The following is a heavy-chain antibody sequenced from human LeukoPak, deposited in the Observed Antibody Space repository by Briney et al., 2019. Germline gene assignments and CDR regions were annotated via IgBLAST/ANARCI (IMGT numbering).Heavy chain of an antibody. Sequence: PSETLSLTCAVYGGSFSGYYWSWIRQPAGKGLEWIGRIYTSGSSNYNPSLKSRVTMSVDTSKNQFSLKLSSVTAADTAVYYCAREPVVVVPAAIYYYYGMDVRGQGTTVTVSS. V-gene: IGHV4-4*07. CDR1: GGSFSGYY. J-gene: IGHJ6*02. CDR3: AREPVVVVPAAIYYYYGMDV. CDR2: IYTSGSS. D-gene: IGHD2-2*01.